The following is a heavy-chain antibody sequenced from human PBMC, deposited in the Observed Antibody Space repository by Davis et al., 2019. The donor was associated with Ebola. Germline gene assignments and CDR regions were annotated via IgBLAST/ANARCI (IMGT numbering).Heavy chain of an antibody. V-gene: IGHV4-38-2*02. CDR2: IYQSGIT. CDR3: ARGDFWSGYPPFDH. D-gene: IGHD3-3*01. J-gene: IGHJ4*02. CDR1: GYSISGGYY. Sequence: MPSETLSLTCTVSGYSISGGYYWGWIRQPPGKGLEWIGSIYQSGITSYNPSLMSRVTMSVDISRNQFSLKLTSVTAADTAVYYCARGDFWSGYPPFDHWGQGTLVTVSS.